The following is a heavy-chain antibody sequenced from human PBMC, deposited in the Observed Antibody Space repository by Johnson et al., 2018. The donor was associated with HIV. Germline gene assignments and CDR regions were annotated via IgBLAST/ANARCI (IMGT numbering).Heavy chain of an antibody. V-gene: IGHV3-66*01. D-gene: IGHD3-10*01. CDR2: LFSGGTT. Sequence: VQLVESGGGVVQPGGSLRLSCAASGFTVSSYYMTWVRQAPGKGLEWVSVLFSGGTTSYAASLPGRFTISRDNSKNTLYLQMNSLRAEDTALYYCARDFVSFGECTPSDIWGQGTMVTVSS. CDR3: ARDFVSFGECTPSDI. CDR1: GFTVSSYY. J-gene: IGHJ3*02.